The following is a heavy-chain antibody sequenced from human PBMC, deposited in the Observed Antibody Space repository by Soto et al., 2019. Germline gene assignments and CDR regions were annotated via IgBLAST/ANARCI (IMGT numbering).Heavy chain of an antibody. Sequence: QVQLQESGPGLVKPSQTLSLTCTVSGGSLKSGGYYWSWIRQHPGRGLEWIGYIYYTGRTYYNPSLESRVTFSVDTSKNQFSLKLSSVTAADTAVYYCARTLYGDNVDYWGQGTLVTVSS. J-gene: IGHJ4*02. V-gene: IGHV4-31*02. CDR2: IYYTGRT. D-gene: IGHD4-17*01. CDR1: GGSLKSGGYY. CDR3: ARTLYGDNVDY.